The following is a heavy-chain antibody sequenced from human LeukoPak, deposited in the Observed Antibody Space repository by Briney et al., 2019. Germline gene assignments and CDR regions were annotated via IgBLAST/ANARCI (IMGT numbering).Heavy chain of an antibody. D-gene: IGHD3-10*01. V-gene: IGHV4-30-4*07. CDR3: ARDKKYYYGSGSPAGFDP. CDR2: IYSSGSS. J-gene: IGHJ5*02. Sequence: PSETLSLTRAVSGGSISTGAFSWYWLRQTPGQGPEWIGYIYSSGSSYYNPSLQSRFIISVDTSKNQFSLKLSSVTAADTAVYYCARDKKYYYGSGSPAGFDPWGQGTLVTVSS. CDR1: GGSISTGAFS.